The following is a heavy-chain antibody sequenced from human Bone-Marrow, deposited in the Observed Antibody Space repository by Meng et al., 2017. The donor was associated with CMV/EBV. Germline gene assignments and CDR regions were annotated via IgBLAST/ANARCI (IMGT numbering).Heavy chain of an antibody. CDR2: INPNSGGT. D-gene: IGHD3-3*01. CDR1: GGTFSSYA. J-gene: IGHJ4*02. CDR3: ARRRRITIVGVVPRGYFDY. V-gene: IGHV1-2*02. Sequence: ASVKVSCKASGGTFSSYAISWVRQAPGQGLEWMGWINPNSGGTNYAQKFQGRVTMTRDTSISTAYMELSRLRSDDTAVYYCARRRRITIVGVVPRGYFDYWGQGTLVTVSS.